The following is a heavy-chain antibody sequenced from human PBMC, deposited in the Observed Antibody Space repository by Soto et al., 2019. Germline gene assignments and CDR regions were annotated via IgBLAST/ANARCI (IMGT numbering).Heavy chain of an antibody. Sequence: QVELVESGGGVVQPGRSLRLSCAASRFTFSAYAMHWVRQAPGKGLEWVAVVSFDGRQKHYVDSVRGRFTISRDESDNTVSLQMNSLRPDDTAIYYCAKDAYFDSYYFDHWGQGTLVTVSS. D-gene: IGHD3-9*01. CDR2: VSFDGRQK. V-gene: IGHV3-30*04. CDR3: AKDAYFDSYYFDH. J-gene: IGHJ4*02. CDR1: RFTFSAYA.